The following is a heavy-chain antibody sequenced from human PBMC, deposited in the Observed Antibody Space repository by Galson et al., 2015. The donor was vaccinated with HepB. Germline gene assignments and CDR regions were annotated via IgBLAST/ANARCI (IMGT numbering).Heavy chain of an antibody. CDR3: ARLGDFSGYSSR. J-gene: IGHJ4*02. Sequence: SLRLSCAASGFKFDGSAIHWVRQASGKGPEWVGRIRSKTNNYATSYVPALEGRFTISRDDSKNMAYLRMKSLKADDTAVYYCARLGDFSGYSSRWGQGTQVTVSS. CDR2: IRSKTNNYAT. D-gene: IGHD5-12*01. V-gene: IGHV3-73*01. CDR1: GFKFDGSA.